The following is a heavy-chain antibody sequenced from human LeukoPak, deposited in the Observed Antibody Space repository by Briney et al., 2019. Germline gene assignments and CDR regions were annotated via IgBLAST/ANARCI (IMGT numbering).Heavy chain of an antibody. CDR1: GYTLTELS. D-gene: IGHD3-16*02. CDR2: FDPEDGET. V-gene: IGHV1-24*01. CDR3: ATEIGSGLRLGELSLNFDY. Sequence: ASVKVSCKVSGYTLTELSMHWVRQAPGKGLEWMGGFDPEDGETIYAQKFQGRATMTEDTSTDTAYMELSSLRSEDTAVYYCATEIGSGLRLGELSLNFDYWGQGTLVTVSS. J-gene: IGHJ4*02.